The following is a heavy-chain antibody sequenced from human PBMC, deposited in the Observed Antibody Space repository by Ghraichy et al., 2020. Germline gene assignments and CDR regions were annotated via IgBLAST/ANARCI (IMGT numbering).Heavy chain of an antibody. V-gene: IGHV1-18*01. CDR3: ARDQDIVVVVAVSSDAFDI. J-gene: IGHJ3*02. CDR1: GYTFTSYG. CDR2: ISAYNGNT. Sequence: ASVKVSCKASGYTFTSYGISWVRQAPGQGLEWMGWISAYNGNTNYAQKLQGRVTMTTDTSTSTAYMELRSLRSDDTAVYYCARDQDIVVVVAVSSDAFDIWGQGTMVTVSS. D-gene: IGHD2-15*01.